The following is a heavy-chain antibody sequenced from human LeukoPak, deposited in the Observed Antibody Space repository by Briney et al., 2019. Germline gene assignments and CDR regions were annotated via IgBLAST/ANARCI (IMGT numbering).Heavy chain of an antibody. CDR2: INPSGGST. V-gene: IGHV1-46*01. CDR1: GYTFTNYY. Sequence: ASVKVSCKASGYTFTNYYIHLVRQAPGQGLEWMGIINPSGGSTRYAQKFQGRVTMTRDTSTSTVYMELSSLSSEDTAVYYCARDLYYSSGLFDCWGQGTMGTVSS. D-gene: IGHD3-10*01. CDR3: ARDLYYSSGLFDC. J-gene: IGHJ4*02.